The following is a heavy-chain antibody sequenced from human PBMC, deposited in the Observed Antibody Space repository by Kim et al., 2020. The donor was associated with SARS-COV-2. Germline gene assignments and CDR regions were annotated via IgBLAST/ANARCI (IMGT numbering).Heavy chain of an antibody. CDR3: AREKGVRGVRGYYGMDV. Sequence: VKGRFTISRDNSKNTLYLQMNSLRAEDTAVYYCAREKGVRGVRGYYGMDVWGQGTTVTVSS. D-gene: IGHD3-10*01. J-gene: IGHJ6*02. V-gene: IGHV3-30*07.